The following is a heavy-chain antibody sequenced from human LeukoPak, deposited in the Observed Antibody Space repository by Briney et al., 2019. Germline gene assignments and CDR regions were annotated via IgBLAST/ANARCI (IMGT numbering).Heavy chain of an antibody. D-gene: IGHD3-22*01. Sequence: GSLRLSCAASGFTFSAYWMSRVRQAPGKGLEWVANIKQDGGDKYYADSVKGRFTISRDNAKKSLYLHMNSLRAEDTALYFCARDLYYGSSAYFEGYFDYWGQGALVTVSS. CDR2: IKQDGGDK. V-gene: IGHV3-7*01. CDR3: ARDLYYGSSAYFEGYFDY. J-gene: IGHJ4*02. CDR1: GFTFSAYW.